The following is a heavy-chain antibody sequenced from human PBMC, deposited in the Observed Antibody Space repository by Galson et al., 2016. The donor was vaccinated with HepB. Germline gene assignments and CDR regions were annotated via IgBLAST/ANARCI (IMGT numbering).Heavy chain of an antibody. D-gene: IGHD3-3*01. V-gene: IGHV5-51*01. CDR3: ARVFCPPHRDTYYYGMDV. J-gene: IGHJ6*02. CDR1: GYNFNIYW. Sequence: QSGAEVKQPGESLKISCKPSGYNFNIYWIAWVRPMPGPGPEWMGIIYPGDSDTQHSPPFQGPVTTSADNSISTAYLQWSSLKTSGTAMFYCARVFCPPHRDTYYYGMDVWGQGSTVTVS. CDR2: IYPGDSDT.